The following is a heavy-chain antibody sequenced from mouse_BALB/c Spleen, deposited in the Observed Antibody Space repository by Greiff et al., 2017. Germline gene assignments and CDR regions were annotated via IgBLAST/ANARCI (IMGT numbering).Heavy chain of an antibody. D-gene: IGHD2-14*01. V-gene: IGHV3-8*02. Sequence: EVQRVESGPSLVKPSQTLSLTCSVTGDSITSGYWNWIRKFPGNKLEYMGYISYSGSTYYNPSLKSRISITRDTSKNQYYLQLNSVTTEDTATYYCARYNYRYDVGAMDYWGQGTSVTVSS. CDR3: ARYNYRYDVGAMDY. CDR2: ISYSGST. J-gene: IGHJ4*01. CDR1: GDSITSGY.